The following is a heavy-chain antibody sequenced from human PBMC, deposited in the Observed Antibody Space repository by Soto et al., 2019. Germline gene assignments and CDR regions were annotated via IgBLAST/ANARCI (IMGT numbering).Heavy chain of an antibody. V-gene: IGHV3-30*03. J-gene: IGHJ6*02. Sequence: QVQLVESGGGVVQPGRSLRLSCAASGFTFRNYGMHWVRQAPGKGLEWVAVISYDGNKKYYGVSMKGRFTISRDNSKNPRYLNRKSLRGVDTALDVCARGGGDGVDVWGQGTTVTVSS. CDR1: GFTFRNYG. CDR3: ARGGGDGVDV. D-gene: IGHD3-10*01. CDR2: ISYDGNKK.